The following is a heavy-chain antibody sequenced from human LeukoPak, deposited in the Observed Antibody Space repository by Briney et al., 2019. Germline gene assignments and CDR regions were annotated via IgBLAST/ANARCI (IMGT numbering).Heavy chain of an antibody. Sequence: SETLSLTCTVPGSSITSTYYWAWFRQPPGKGLEWISTVFQLQTVRTFYNPSLESRVTMSLDTSQNQFSLNLTSVTAADTALYFCARVLHAPKFMDSWGQGTLVTVSS. CDR2: VFQLQTVRT. J-gene: IGHJ4*02. CDR3: ARVLHAPKFMDS. CDR1: GSSITSTYY. D-gene: IGHD2-8*01. V-gene: IGHV4-38-2*02.